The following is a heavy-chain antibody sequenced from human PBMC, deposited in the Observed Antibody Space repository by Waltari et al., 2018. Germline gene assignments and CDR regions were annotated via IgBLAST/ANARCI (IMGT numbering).Heavy chain of an antibody. Sequence: QVQLQESGPGLVKPSETLSLTCTVSGGSISSHYWSWIRQPPGKGLEWIGYIYYSGSTNYNPSLKSRVTISVDTSKNQFSLKLSSVTAADTAVYYCARGGRYDIMTGYPDEGLGFDYWGQGTLVTVSS. J-gene: IGHJ4*02. CDR1: GGSISSHY. V-gene: IGHV4-59*11. CDR2: IYYSGST. CDR3: ARGGRYDIMTGYPDEGLGFDY. D-gene: IGHD3-9*01.